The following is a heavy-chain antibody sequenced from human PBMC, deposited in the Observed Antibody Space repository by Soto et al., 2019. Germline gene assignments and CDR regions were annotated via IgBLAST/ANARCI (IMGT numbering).Heavy chain of an antibody. D-gene: IGHD3-10*01. V-gene: IGHV3-33*01. CDR3: AREDYGSGSFDD. CDR2: IWYDGSNK. J-gene: IGHJ4*02. Sequence: QVQLVESGGGVVQPGRSLRLFCAASEFTFSSYGMHWVRQAPGKGLEWVAVIWYDGSNKYYADSVKGRFTISRDNSKNTLYLQMNSLRAEDTAVYYCAREDYGSGSFDDWGQGTLVTVSS. CDR1: EFTFSSYG.